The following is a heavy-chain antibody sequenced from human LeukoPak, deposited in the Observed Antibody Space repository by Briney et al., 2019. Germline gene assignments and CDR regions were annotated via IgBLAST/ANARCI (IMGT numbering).Heavy chain of an antibody. Sequence: GGSLRLSCAASGFTFSDSYMTWIRQAPGKGLEWVSYISNSGSSIYYADSVKGRFTTSRDNAKSSLYLQMNSLRVEDTAVYYCAKDRPYITSWYGCSTPWGQGTLVTVSS. V-gene: IGHV3-11*01. CDR3: AKDRPYITSWYGCSTP. J-gene: IGHJ5*02. CDR1: GFTFSDSY. D-gene: IGHD6-13*01. CDR2: ISNSGSSI.